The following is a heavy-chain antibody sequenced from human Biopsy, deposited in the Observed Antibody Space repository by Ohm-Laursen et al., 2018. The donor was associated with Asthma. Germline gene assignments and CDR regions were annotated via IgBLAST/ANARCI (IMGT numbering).Heavy chain of an antibody. D-gene: IGHD3-22*01. CDR1: GFTFSDYG. CDR2: IGYDGSEQ. V-gene: IGHV3-30*03. J-gene: IGHJ4*02. Sequence: SLRLSCSASGFTFSDYGMHWVRQAPGKGLEWVGFIGYDGSEQHYGDSVEGRFTISRDNSKNTLYLQMNSLRAEDTAVYFCARPYYSDRSGYYGYWGQGTLVTVSS. CDR3: ARPYYSDRSGYYGY.